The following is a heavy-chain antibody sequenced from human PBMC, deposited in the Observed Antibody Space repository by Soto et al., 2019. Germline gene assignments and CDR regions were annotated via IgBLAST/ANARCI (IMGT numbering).Heavy chain of an antibody. Sequence: GGSLRLSCVVSGFTFSSNWMYWVRQAPGKGLEWLANIKYDGSEKNYGDSVKGRFAIPRDNAKNSLYLQMNSLSVDDTAVYYCARGLYSRGYWGQGTLVTVSS. CDR1: GFTFSSNW. V-gene: IGHV3-7*03. CDR3: ARGLYSRGY. CDR2: IKYDGSEK. J-gene: IGHJ4*02. D-gene: IGHD3-16*01.